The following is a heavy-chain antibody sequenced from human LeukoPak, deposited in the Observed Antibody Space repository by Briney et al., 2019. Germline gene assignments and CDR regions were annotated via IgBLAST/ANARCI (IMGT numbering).Heavy chain of an antibody. CDR2: INPNSGGT. V-gene: IGHV1-2*02. D-gene: IGHD3-22*01. J-gene: IGHJ4*02. CDR3: ARTHYDSSGYYSVQLFDY. Sequence: GASVKVSCKASGYTFTGYYMHWVRQAPGQGLEWMGWINPNSGGTNYAQKFQGRVTMTRDTSISTAYMELSRLRSDDTAVYYCARTHYDSSGYYSVQLFDYRGQGTLVTVSS. CDR1: GYTFTGYY.